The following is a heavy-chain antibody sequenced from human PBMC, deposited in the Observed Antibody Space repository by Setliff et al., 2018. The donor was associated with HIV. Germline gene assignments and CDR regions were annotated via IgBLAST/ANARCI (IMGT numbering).Heavy chain of an antibody. CDR2: IYTSGFS. CDR3: ARDQGSPPSRCDI. J-gene: IGHJ3*02. V-gene: IGHV4-61*09. CDR1: GGYISSGSHY. Sequence: SETLSLTCTVSGGYISSGSHYWRWIRQPAGKGLEWIGHIYTSGFSNYNPSLKSRVTISLDTSKNQFSLNLPSVTAADTALYYCARDQGSPPSRCDIWGQGTMVTVSS.